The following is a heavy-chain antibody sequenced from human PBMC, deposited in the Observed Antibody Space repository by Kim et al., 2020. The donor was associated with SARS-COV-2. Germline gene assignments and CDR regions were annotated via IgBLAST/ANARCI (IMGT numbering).Heavy chain of an antibody. CDR2: ISAYNGNT. V-gene: IGHV1-18*01. D-gene: IGHD3-9*01. J-gene: IGHJ4*02. CDR1: GYTFTSYG. Sequence: ASVKVSCKASGYTFTSYGISWVRQAPGQGLECMGWISAYNGNTNYAQKLQGRVTMTTDTSTSTAYMELRSLRSDDTAVYYCARVGGPYYDILTGYYNVMGYWGQGTLVTVSS. CDR3: ARVGGPYYDILTGYYNVMGY.